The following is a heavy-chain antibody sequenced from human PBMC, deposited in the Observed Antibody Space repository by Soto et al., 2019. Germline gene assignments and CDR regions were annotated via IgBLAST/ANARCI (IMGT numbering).Heavy chain of an antibody. J-gene: IGHJ4*02. Sequence: ASVKVSWKASGYTFTSYDINWVRQATGQGLEWMGWMNPNSGNTGYAQKFQGRVTMTRNTSISTAYMELSSLRSEDTAVYYCARCDSSSYDFDYWGQGTLVTVSS. V-gene: IGHV1-8*01. D-gene: IGHD6-13*01. CDR1: GYTFTSYD. CDR3: ARCDSSSYDFDY. CDR2: MNPNSGNT.